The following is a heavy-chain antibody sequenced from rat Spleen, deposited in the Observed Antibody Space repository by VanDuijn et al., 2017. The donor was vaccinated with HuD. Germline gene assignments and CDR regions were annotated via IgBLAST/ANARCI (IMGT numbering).Heavy chain of an antibody. CDR2: ISPTGGRS. Sequence: EVQLVESGGGLVQPGKSLTLSCEASGFTFSNRGMHWVRQAPTKGLEWVASISPTGGRSNYRDSVKGRFTISRDNAKSTLYLQMDSLRSEDSATYYCARHDYSAPFDYWGQGVMVTVSS. J-gene: IGHJ2*01. V-gene: IGHV5-19*01. CDR1: GFTFSNRG. CDR3: ARHDYSAPFDY. D-gene: IGHD1-1*01.